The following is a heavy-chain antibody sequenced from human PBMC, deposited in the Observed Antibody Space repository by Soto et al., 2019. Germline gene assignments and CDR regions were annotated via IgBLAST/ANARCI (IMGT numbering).Heavy chain of an antibody. Sequence: QVQLVQSGAEVKKPGSSVKVSCKASGGTFSSYTISWVRQAPGQGLEWMGRIIPILGIANYAQKFQGRVTITADQSTSTAYMELSSLRSEDTAVYYCARLAVAGTGNYGMDVWGQGTTVTVSS. J-gene: IGHJ6*02. CDR2: IIPILGIA. V-gene: IGHV1-69*02. D-gene: IGHD6-19*01. CDR1: GGTFSSYT. CDR3: ARLAVAGTGNYGMDV.